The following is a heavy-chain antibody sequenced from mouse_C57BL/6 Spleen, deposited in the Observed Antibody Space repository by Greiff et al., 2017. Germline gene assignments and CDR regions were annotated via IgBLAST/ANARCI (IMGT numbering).Heavy chain of an antibody. D-gene: IGHD1-1*01. CDR2: ILPGSGST. J-gene: IGHJ4*01. Sequence: VQLQQSGAELMKPGASVKLSCKATGYTFTGYWIEWVKQRPGHGLEWIGEILPGSGSTNYNEKFKGKATFPADTSSNTAYMQLSSLATADSAIYYCARKLLMHDAKDYWGQGTSVTVSS. CDR1: GYTFTGYW. V-gene: IGHV1-9*01. CDR3: ARKLLMHDAKDY.